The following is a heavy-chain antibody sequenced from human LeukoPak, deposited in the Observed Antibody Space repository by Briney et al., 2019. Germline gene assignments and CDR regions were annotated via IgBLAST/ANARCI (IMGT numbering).Heavy chain of an antibody. V-gene: IGHV6-1*01. J-gene: IGHJ3*02. CDR2: TYYRSKWYN. CDR1: GDRVSSNSAA. CDR3: ARDWDSLDTFDI. D-gene: IGHD1-26*01. Sequence: SQTLSLTCAISGDRVSSNSAAWNWIRQSPSRGLEWLGRTYYRSKWYNHYAVSVKSRITVNPDTSKNQFSLQLNSVTPDDTAVYYCARDWDSLDTFDIWGQGTMVTVSS.